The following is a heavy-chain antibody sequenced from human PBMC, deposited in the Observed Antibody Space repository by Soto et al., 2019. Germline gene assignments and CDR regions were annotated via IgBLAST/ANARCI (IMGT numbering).Heavy chain of an antibody. V-gene: IGHV4-4*02. CDR3: ASYCSGGSCYWRWFDP. CDR2: IYHSGST. Sequence: PSETLSLTCAVSGGSISSSNWWSWVRQPAGKGLEWIGEIYHSGSTNYNPSLKSRVTISVDKSKNQFSLKLSSVTAADTAVYYCASYCSGGSCYWRWFDPWGQGTLVTVSS. CDR1: GGSISSSNW. D-gene: IGHD2-15*01. J-gene: IGHJ5*02.